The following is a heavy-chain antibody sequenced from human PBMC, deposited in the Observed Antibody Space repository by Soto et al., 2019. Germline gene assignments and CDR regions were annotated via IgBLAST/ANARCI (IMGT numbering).Heavy chain of an antibody. CDR1: GGSISSYY. V-gene: IGHV4-59*01. D-gene: IGHD6-6*01. CDR2: IYYSGST. CDR3: ARTLEYSSSSGWFDP. Sequence: QVQLQESGPGLVKPSETLSLTCTVSGGSISSYYWSWIRQPPGKGLEWIGYIYYSGSTNYNPSLESRVTISVDTSKNQFSLKLSSVTAADTAVYYCARTLEYSSSSGWFDPWGQGTLVTVSS. J-gene: IGHJ5*02.